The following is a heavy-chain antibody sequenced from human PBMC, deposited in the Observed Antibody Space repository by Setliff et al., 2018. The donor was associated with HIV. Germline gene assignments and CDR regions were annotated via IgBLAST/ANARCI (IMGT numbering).Heavy chain of an antibody. CDR1: GYSFTSYG. J-gene: IGHJ4*02. CDR3: ARFPNPSQIVVVMPPDY. Sequence: VKVSCKASGYSFTSYGITWVRQAPGQGLEWMGWISAYNGNTNYAQNLQDRVTMTTDTSTSTAYMELRSLRSDDTAMYFCARFPNPSQIVVVMPPDYWGQGTLVTVSS. D-gene: IGHD3-22*01. V-gene: IGHV1-18*01. CDR2: ISAYNGNT.